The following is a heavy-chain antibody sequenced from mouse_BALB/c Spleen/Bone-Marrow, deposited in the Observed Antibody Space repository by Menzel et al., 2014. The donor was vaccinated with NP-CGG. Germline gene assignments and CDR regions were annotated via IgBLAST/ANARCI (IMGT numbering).Heavy chain of an antibody. V-gene: IGHV1-5*01. CDR3: TRSMDFYYAMDY. Sequence: VQLQQSGTVLARPGASVKMSCKASGYTFTIYWMHWVKQRPGQGLEWIGAIYPGNSDTSYNQKFKGKAKLTAVTSTSAAYMELSSLTNEDSAVYYCTRSMDFYYAMDYWGQGTSVTVSS. CDR2: IYPGNSDT. CDR1: GYTFTIYW. D-gene: IGHD2-3*01. J-gene: IGHJ4*01.